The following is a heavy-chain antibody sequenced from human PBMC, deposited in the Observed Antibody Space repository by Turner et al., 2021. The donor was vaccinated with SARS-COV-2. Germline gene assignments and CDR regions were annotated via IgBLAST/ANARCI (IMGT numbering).Heavy chain of an antibody. D-gene: IGHD3-22*01. CDR2: IWYDGSNK. Sequence: VQLVESGGGLVQPGGSLRLSCGASGFTLSRYGMHWVRQAPGKGLEWVAVIWYDGSNKYYADSVKGRFTISRDNSKNTLYLQMNSLRAEDTAVYYCARDHYYDSSGYTLDAFDIWGQGTMVTISS. CDR1: GFTLSRYG. J-gene: IGHJ3*02. CDR3: ARDHYYDSSGYTLDAFDI. V-gene: IGHV3-33*08.